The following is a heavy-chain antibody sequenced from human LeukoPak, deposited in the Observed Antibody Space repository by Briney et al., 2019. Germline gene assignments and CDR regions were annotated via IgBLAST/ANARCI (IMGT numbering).Heavy chain of an antibody. CDR2: ISYDGSNK. J-gene: IGHJ4*02. V-gene: IGHV3-30*18. Sequence: QPGGSLRLSCAASGFTFSSYGMHWVRQAPGKGLEWVAVISYDGSNKYYADSVKGRFTISRDNSKNTLYLQMNSPRAEDTAVYYCANYYDSIFDYWGQGTLVTVSS. D-gene: IGHD3-22*01. CDR3: ANYYDSIFDY. CDR1: GFTFSSYG.